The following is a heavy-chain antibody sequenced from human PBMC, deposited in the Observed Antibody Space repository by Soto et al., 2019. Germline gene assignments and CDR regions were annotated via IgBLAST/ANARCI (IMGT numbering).Heavy chain of an antibody. J-gene: IGHJ5*02. D-gene: IGHD6-13*01. CDR1: GYTFTSYG. Sequence: QVQLVQSGAEVKKPGASVKVSCKASGYTFTSYGISWVRQAPGQGLEWMGWISAYNGNTNYAQKLQGRVTMTTDTSTNTAYMELRSLRSDDTAVYYCARIIPAAVTVGWIDPWGEGTLVSGAS. CDR3: ARIIPAAVTVGWIDP. V-gene: IGHV1-18*01. CDR2: ISAYNGNT.